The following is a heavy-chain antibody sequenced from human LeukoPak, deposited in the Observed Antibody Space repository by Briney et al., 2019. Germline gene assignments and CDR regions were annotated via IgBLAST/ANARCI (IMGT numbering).Heavy chain of an antibody. CDR3: AKDTGRITITVPKDAFDI. CDR1: GFTFSSYG. Sequence: GGSLRLSCTASGFTFSSYGMCWVRQAPGKGLEWVSAIRGSGGTTYYADSVKGRFTISRDNSKNTLYLQTNSLRAEDTAVYYCAKDTGRITITVPKDAFDIWGQGTMVTVSS. J-gene: IGHJ3*02. V-gene: IGHV3-23*01. CDR2: IRGSGGTT. D-gene: IGHD1-20*01.